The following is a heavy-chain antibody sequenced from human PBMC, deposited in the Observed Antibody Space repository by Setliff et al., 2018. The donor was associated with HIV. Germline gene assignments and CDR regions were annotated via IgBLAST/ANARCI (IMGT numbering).Heavy chain of an antibody. V-gene: IGHV1-18*01. CDR1: GYTFTSYG. Sequence: GASVKVSCKASGYTFTSYGISWVRQAPGQGLEWMGWISAYNGNTNYAQKPQGRVTMTTDTSTSTAYMELGSLRSDDTAVYYCARMIVLSASSPPNAFDIWGQGTMVTVSS. J-gene: IGHJ3*02. CDR2: ISAYNGNT. D-gene: IGHD3-22*01. CDR3: ARMIVLSASSPPNAFDI.